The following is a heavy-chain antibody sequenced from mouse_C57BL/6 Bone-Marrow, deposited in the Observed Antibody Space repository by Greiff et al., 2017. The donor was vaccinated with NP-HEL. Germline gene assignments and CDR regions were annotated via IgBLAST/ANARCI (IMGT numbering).Heavy chain of an antibody. V-gene: IGHV1-81*01. CDR1: GYTFTSYG. CDR2: IYPRSGNT. J-gene: IGHJ3*01. D-gene: IGHD2-5*01. Sequence: VMLVESGAELARPGASVKLSCKASGYTFTSYGISWVKQRTGQGLEWIGEIYPRSGNTYYNEKFKGKATLTADKSSSTAYMELRSLTSEDSAVYFCAREDYYSNPFAYWGQWTLVTVSA. CDR3: AREDYYSNPFAY.